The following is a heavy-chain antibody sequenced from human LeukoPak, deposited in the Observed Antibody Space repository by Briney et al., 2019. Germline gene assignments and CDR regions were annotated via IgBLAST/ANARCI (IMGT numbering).Heavy chain of an antibody. J-gene: IGHJ6*03. CDR3: ARVLYGYSYGSDYYYYYMDV. V-gene: IGHV4-59*01. CDR1: GGSISTYY. CDR2: IYYSGST. Sequence: SETLSLTCTVSGGSISTYYWSWIRQPPGKGLEWIGYIYYSGSTNCNPSLKSRVTISVDTSKNQFSLKLSSVTAADTAVYYCARVLYGYSYGSDYYYYYMDVWGKGTTVTVSS. D-gene: IGHD5-18*01.